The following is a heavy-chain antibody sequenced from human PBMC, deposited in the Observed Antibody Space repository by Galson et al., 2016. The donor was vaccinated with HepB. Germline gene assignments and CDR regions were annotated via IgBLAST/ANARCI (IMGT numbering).Heavy chain of an antibody. CDR1: GYSFTSYW. CDR3: AIPKMGAIGGMDV. D-gene: IGHD1-26*01. Sequence: QSGAAVKKPGESLQISCKGSGYSFTSYWIGWVRQLPGKGLEWMGIIYPGDSDTRYSASFQGQVTISADKSISTAYRQWSSLKAPDTAMHYCAIPKMGAIGGMDVWGQGTTVTVSS. J-gene: IGHJ6*02. CDR2: IYPGDSDT. V-gene: IGHV5-51*01.